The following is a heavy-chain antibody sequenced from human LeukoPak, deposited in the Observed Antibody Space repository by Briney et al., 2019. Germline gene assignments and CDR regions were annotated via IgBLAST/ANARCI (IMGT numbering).Heavy chain of an antibody. CDR3: ATNSSNSRAFDI. V-gene: IGHV4-34*01. D-gene: IGHD6-13*01. CDR2: INHSGNT. Sequence: SETLSLTCAVYGGSFSPYYWSWIRQPPGKGLEWIGQINHSGNTNYNPSLKSRVTISVDTSKNQFSLKLTSVTAADTAEYYCATNSSNSRAFDIWGQGTMVTVSS. CDR1: GGSFSPYY. J-gene: IGHJ3*02.